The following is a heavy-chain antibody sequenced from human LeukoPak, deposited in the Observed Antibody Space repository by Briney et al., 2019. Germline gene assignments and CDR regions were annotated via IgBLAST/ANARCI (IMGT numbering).Heavy chain of an antibody. Sequence: SETLSLTCTVSGYSISSGYYWGWIRQPPGKGLEWIGSIYHSGSTYYNPSLKSRVTISVDTSKNQFSLKLSSVTAADTAAYYCARRPGIRYSGSYVDYWGQGTLVTVSS. D-gene: IGHD1-26*01. CDR2: IYHSGST. V-gene: IGHV4-38-2*02. CDR1: GYSISSGYY. CDR3: ARRPGIRYSGSYVDY. J-gene: IGHJ4*02.